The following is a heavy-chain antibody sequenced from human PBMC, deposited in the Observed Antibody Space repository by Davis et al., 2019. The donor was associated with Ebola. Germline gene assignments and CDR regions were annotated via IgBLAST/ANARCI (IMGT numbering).Heavy chain of an antibody. V-gene: IGHV1-58*01. CDR2: IVVGSGNT. CDR1: GFTFTSSA. CDR3: AAGYYSNAAFYYYYGMDV. Sequence: SVKVSCKASGFTFTSSAVRWVRQAPGQRLEWIGWIVVGSGNTNYAQKVQERVTITTDMSTSTAYMELSSLRSEDTAVYYCAAGYYSNAAFYYYYGMDVWGQGTTVTVSS. J-gene: IGHJ6*02. D-gene: IGHD4-11*01.